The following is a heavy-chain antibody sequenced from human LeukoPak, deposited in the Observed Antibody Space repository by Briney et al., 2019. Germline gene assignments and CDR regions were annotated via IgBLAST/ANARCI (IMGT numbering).Heavy chain of an antibody. V-gene: IGHV1-69*01. J-gene: IGHJ4*02. D-gene: IGHD3-22*01. CDR1: GGTFSSYA. Sequence: SVKVSCKASGGTFSSYAISWVRQAPGQGLEWMGGIIPIFGTANYAQKFQGRVTITADESTSTAYMELSSLRSEDTAVYYCARVRPYYYDSSGYFGGSYFDYWGQGTLVTVSS. CDR2: IIPIFGTA. CDR3: ARVRPYYYDSSGYFGGSYFDY.